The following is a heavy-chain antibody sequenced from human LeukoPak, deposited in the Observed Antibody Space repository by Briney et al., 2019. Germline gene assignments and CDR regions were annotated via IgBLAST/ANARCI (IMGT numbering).Heavy chain of an antibody. V-gene: IGHV4-31*03. J-gene: IGHJ4*02. CDR1: GGSISSGGYY. D-gene: IGHD3-22*01. CDR2: IYYSGST. CDR3: ARSYDSSGYYSG. Sequence: PSESLSLTCTVSGGSISSGGYYWSWIRQHPGKGLEWIGYIYYSGSTYYNPSLKSRVTISVDTSKNQFSLKLSSVTAADTAVYYCARSYDSSGYYSGWGQGTLVTVS.